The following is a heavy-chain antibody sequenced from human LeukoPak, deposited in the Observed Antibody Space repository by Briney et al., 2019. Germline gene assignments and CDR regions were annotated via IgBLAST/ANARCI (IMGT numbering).Heavy chain of an antibody. CDR2: ISSSSSII. CDR3: ARDGDSSGYYAAFDI. V-gene: IGHV3-48*02. J-gene: IGHJ3*02. D-gene: IGHD3-22*01. Sequence: GGSLRLSCAASGFTFSSYSMNWVRQAPGKGLEWLSYISSSSSIIYYADSVKGRFTISRDNAKNSLYLQMNSLRDEDTAVYYCARDGDSSGYYAAFDIWAKGQWSPSLQ. CDR1: GFTFSSYS.